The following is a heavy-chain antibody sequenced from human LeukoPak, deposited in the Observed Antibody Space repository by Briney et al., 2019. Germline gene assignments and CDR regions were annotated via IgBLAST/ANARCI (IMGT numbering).Heavy chain of an antibody. Sequence: GGSLRLSCAASGFTFSSYSMNWVRQAPGKGLEWVSSISSSSSYIYYADSVKGRFTIPRDNAKNSLYLQMNSLRAEDTAVYYCARGSGYCSSTSCYMGIQYYYGMDVWGQGTTVTVSS. V-gene: IGHV3-21*01. CDR3: ARGSGYCSSTSCYMGIQYYYGMDV. CDR2: ISSSSSYI. J-gene: IGHJ6*02. D-gene: IGHD2-2*02. CDR1: GFTFSSYS.